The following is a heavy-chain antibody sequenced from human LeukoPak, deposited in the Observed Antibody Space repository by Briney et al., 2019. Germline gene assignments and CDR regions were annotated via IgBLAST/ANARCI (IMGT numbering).Heavy chain of an antibody. D-gene: IGHD3-9*01. CDR2: ISSSGSTI. Sequence: GGSLRLSCVASGFTFSSYGMSWIRQAPGKGLEWVSYISSSGSTIYYADSVKGRFTISRDNAKNSLYLQMNSLRAEDTAVYYCARDPNYDILTGYHNENYFDYWGQGTLVTVSS. V-gene: IGHV3-11*01. J-gene: IGHJ4*02. CDR1: GFTFSSYG. CDR3: ARDPNYDILTGYHNENYFDY.